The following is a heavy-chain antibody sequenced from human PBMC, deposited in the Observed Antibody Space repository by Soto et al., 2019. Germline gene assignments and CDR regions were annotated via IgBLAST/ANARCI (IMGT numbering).Heavy chain of an antibody. CDR3: ARVGDADSSSWYYFDD. Sequence: SGTLSLTCTVSGGSISSYYWRWIRQPPGKGLEWIGHIYYSGSTNYNPSRKSRVTISVDTSKNQYFLKLSSVTAADTAVDYCARVGDADSSSWYYFDDWGQGTLVTVSS. D-gene: IGHD6-13*01. J-gene: IGHJ4*02. CDR2: IYYSGST. CDR1: GGSISSYY. V-gene: IGHV4-59*01.